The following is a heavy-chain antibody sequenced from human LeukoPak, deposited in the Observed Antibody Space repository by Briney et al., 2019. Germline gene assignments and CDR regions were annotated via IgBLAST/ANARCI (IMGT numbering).Heavy chain of an antibody. CDR1: GGSFSGYY. CDR3: ARGLGILQVTMVRGAPQTRNWFDP. CDR2: INHSGST. Sequence: PSETLSLTCAVYGGSFSGYYWSWIRQPPGKGLEWIGEINHSGSTNYNPSLKSRVTISVETSKNQFSLKLSSVTAADTAVYYCARGLGILQVTMVRGAPQTRNWFDPWGQGTLVTVSS. D-gene: IGHD3-10*01. V-gene: IGHV4-34*01. J-gene: IGHJ5*02.